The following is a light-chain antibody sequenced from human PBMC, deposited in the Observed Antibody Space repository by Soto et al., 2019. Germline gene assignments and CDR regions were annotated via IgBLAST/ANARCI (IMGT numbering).Light chain of an antibody. CDR3: QQYNRWPLT. J-gene: IGKJ4*01. Sequence: EIVMTQSPATLSVSPGERVTLFCRASQSIYEKLAWYQLKPGQTPRLVIYDTSTRATGTPGSFSGSGSGTEFTLTISSLQSEDFAVYYCQQYNRWPLTFGGGTKVEIK. CDR2: DTS. V-gene: IGKV3-15*01. CDR1: QSIYEK.